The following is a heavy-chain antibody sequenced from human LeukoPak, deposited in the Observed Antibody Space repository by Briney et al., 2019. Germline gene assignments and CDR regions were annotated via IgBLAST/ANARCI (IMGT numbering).Heavy chain of an antibody. Sequence: GGSLRLSCAASGFTFTSYAMSWVRQTPGRGLEWVSGISGSGGSTYYADPVKGRFTISRDNAKNSLYLQMNSLRAEDTAVYYCARDRYYDSRPSRQYGMDVWGQGTTVTVSS. D-gene: IGHD3-22*01. V-gene: IGHV3-23*01. CDR1: GFTFTSYA. CDR2: ISGSGGST. CDR3: ARDRYYDSRPSRQYGMDV. J-gene: IGHJ6*02.